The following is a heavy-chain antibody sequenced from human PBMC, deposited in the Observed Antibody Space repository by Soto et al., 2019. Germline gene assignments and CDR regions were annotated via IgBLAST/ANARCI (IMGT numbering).Heavy chain of an antibody. CDR3: ARSQGGSSSLDIYYYYYYGMDV. V-gene: IGHV1-69*01. Sequence: QVQLVQSGAEVKKPGSSVKVSCKAPGGTFSSYAISWVRQAPGQGLEWMGGIIPIFGTAKYAQKFQGSVTITADDSTSTGYMELSSLRSEDTAVYYCARSQGGSSSLDIYYYYYYGMDVWGQGTTVTVSS. CDR1: GGTFSSYA. D-gene: IGHD2-15*01. J-gene: IGHJ6*02. CDR2: IIPIFGTA.